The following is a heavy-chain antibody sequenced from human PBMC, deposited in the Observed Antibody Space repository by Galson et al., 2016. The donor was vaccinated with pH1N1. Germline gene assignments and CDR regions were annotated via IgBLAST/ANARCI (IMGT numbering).Heavy chain of an antibody. Sequence: SLRLSCAASGFKFDTFGMHWVRQAPGKGLEWVALIWYDGRNEDYADSVKGRFTISGDNSKSTLYLQTNSLRAEDTAVYYCARVRFCYGGRCFSYFENWGQGTLVTVSS. CDR1: GFKFDTFG. V-gene: IGHV3-33*01. CDR3: ARVRFCYGGRCFSYFEN. J-gene: IGHJ4*02. D-gene: IGHD4-23*01. CDR2: IWYDGRNE.